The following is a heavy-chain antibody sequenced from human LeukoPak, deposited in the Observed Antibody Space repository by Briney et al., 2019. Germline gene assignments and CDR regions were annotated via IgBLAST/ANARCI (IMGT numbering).Heavy chain of an antibody. D-gene: IGHD1-26*01. V-gene: IGHV4-39*01. Sequence: KPSETLSLTCTVSGGSISSSSYYWCWIRQHPGKGLVWIGHIYYSGSTYYNPSLKSRVTISVDTSKNQFSLKLSSVTAADTAVYYCARHPAYSGSYLGYFDYWGQGTLVTVSS. CDR3: ARHPAYSGSYLGYFDY. CDR2: IYYSGST. J-gene: IGHJ4*02. CDR1: GGSISSSSYY.